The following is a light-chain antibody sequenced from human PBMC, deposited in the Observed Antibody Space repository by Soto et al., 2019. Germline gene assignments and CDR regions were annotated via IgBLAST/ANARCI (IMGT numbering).Light chain of an antibody. Sequence: QSVLTQPPSASGSPGQSVTISCTGASSDVGGYSYVSWYQQHPGKAPKLMIYEVSKRPSGVPDRFSGSKSGNTASLTVSGLQAEDGADYYCSSYGGSNNLVFGGGTKLTVL. CDR2: EVS. CDR1: SSDVGGYSY. V-gene: IGLV2-8*01. J-gene: IGLJ2*01. CDR3: SSYGGSNNLV.